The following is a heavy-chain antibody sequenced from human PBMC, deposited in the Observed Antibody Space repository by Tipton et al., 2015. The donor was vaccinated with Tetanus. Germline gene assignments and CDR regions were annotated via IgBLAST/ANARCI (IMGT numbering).Heavy chain of an antibody. J-gene: IGHJ4*02. CDR1: GFSFSSYG. D-gene: IGHD4-23*01. CDR3: TSGYAYGGRIDF. V-gene: IGHV3-30*03. Sequence: SLRLSCAASGFSFSSYGMHWVRQAPGKGLDWVSLISSDGSDTYSADSVKGRFTISRDNAKNTVYLQMNSLRAEDTAVYYCTSGYAYGGRIDFWGQGTLVTVSS. CDR2: ISSDGSDT.